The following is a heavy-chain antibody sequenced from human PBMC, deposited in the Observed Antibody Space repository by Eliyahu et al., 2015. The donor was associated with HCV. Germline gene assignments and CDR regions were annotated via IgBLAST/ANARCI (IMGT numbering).Heavy chain of an antibody. CDR1: XXTFSSXG. J-gene: IGHJ4*02. CDR2: TSYDGSNK. D-gene: IGHD3-3*01. CDR3: AKDRTPYYTSGKPFDY. V-gene: IGHV3-30*18. Sequence: QVQLVESGGGVVQPGRSLXXSCAASXXTFSSXGMHWVRQAPGKGLXWVAVTSYDGSNKYYADSVKGRFTISRDNSKNTLYLQMNSLTTEDTAVYYCAKDRTPYYTSGKPFDYWGQGTLVTVSS.